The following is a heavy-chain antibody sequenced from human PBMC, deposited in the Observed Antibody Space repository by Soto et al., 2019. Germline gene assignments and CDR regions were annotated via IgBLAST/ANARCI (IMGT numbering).Heavy chain of an antibody. J-gene: IGHJ5*02. Sequence: GGSLRLSCAASGFTFSSYRMNWVRQAPGKGLEWVSSISSSTSYIYYADSVKGRITISRDNAKNSLYLQMNSLRAEDTAVYYCARDARIEAAGVWFDPWGQGTLVIVSS. V-gene: IGHV3-21*01. CDR3: ARDARIEAAGVWFDP. CDR2: ISSSTSYI. CDR1: GFTFSSYR. D-gene: IGHD6-13*01.